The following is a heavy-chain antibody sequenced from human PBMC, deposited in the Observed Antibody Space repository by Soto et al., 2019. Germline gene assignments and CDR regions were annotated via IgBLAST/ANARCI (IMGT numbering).Heavy chain of an antibody. D-gene: IGHD3-10*01. V-gene: IGHV3-9*01. CDR3: AKDGRIGRKVRGAPPFDY. CDR1: GFTFDDYA. J-gene: IGHJ4*02. Sequence: GGSLRLSCAASGFTFDDYAMHWVRQAPGKGLEWVSGISWNSGSIGYADSVKGRFTISRDNAKNSLYLQMNSLRAEDTALYYCAKDGRIGRKVRGAPPFDYWGQGTLVTVSS. CDR2: ISWNSGSI.